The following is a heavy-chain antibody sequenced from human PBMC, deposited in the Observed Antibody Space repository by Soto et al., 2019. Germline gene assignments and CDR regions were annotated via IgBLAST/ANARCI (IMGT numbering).Heavy chain of an antibody. Sequence: GGSLRLSCAASGFTFDDYAMHWVRQAPGKGLEWVSGISWNSGSIGYADSVKGRFTISRDNAKNSLYLQMNSLRAEDTALYYCAKDMRYSSGWWDAFDIWGQGTMVTVSS. CDR3: AKDMRYSSGWWDAFDI. V-gene: IGHV3-9*01. CDR1: GFTFDDYA. J-gene: IGHJ3*02. CDR2: ISWNSGSI. D-gene: IGHD6-19*01.